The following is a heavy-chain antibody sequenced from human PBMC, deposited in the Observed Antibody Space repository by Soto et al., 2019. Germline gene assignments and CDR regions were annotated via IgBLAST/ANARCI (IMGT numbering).Heavy chain of an antibody. V-gene: IGHV3-30*18. CDR2: ISYDGSYK. CDR3: TKWNGGFDY. Sequence: QVQLVESGGGVVQPGRSLRLSCAASGFTFSSYGMHWVRQAPGKGLEWVAVISYDGSYKYYADSVKGRFTISRDNSKNTLYLQMNSMRAEDTAVYYCTKWNGGFDYWGQGTLVTVSS. CDR1: GFTFSSYG. J-gene: IGHJ4*02. D-gene: IGHD3-16*01.